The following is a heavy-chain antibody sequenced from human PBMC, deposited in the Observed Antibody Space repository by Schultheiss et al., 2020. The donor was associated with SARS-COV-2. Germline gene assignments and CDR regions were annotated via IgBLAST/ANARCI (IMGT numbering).Heavy chain of an antibody. CDR2: ISYDGSNK. CDR1: GFTFSSYG. CDR3: AKEEFGVVIITYYYYGMDV. J-gene: IGHJ6*02. V-gene: IGHV3-30*18. Sequence: GSLRLSCAASGFTFSSYGMHWVRQAPGKGLEWVAVISYDGSNKYYADSVKGRFTISRDNSKNTLYLQMNSLRAEDTAVYYCAKEEFGVVIITYYYYGMDVWGQGTTVTVSS. D-gene: IGHD3-3*01.